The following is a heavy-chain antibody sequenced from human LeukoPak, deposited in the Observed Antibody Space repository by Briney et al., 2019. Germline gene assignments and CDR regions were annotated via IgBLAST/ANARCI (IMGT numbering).Heavy chain of an antibody. CDR3: ARGTPDSMVRGVINYYYYYGMDV. J-gene: IGHJ6*02. V-gene: IGHV1-8*01. CDR1: GYTFTSYD. D-gene: IGHD3-10*01. Sequence: GASVKVSCKASGYTFTSYDINRVRQATGQGLEWMGWMNPNSGNTGYAQKFQGRVTMTRNTSISTAYMELSSLRSEDTAVYYCARGTPDSMVRGVINYYYYYGMDVWGQGTTVTVSS. CDR2: MNPNSGNT.